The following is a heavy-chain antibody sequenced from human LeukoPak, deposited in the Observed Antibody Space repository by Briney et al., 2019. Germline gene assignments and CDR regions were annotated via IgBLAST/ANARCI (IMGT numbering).Heavy chain of an antibody. V-gene: IGHV4-59*11. CDR1: GGSISSHY. D-gene: IGHD3-22*01. Sequence: SETLSLTCTVSGGSISSHYWSWIRQPPGKGLECIAHIYYSGTTNYNPSLKSRVAISVDTSRTQFSLKLSSVTAADTAVYYCARADCYYDRRSYSYFFDSWGQGTLVTVSS. J-gene: IGHJ4*02. CDR3: ARADCYYDRRSYSYFFDS. CDR2: IYYSGTT.